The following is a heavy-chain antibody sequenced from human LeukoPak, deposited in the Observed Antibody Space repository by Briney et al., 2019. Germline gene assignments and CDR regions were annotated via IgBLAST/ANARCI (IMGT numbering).Heavy chain of an antibody. V-gene: IGHV1-18*01. CDR1: GYTFINHG. Sequence: ASVKVSCKASGYTFINHGISWVRQAPGQGLEWMGWISGYSVNTNYAQKFKGRVTMSTDTSTSTAYMELRSLTSDDTAVYYCARGSNWADYWGQGTLVTVSS. J-gene: IGHJ4*02. CDR3: ARGSNWADY. CDR2: ISGYSVNT. D-gene: IGHD4-11*01.